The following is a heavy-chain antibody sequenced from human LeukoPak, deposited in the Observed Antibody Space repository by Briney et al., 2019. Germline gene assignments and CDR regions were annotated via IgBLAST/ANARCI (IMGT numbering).Heavy chain of an antibody. CDR1: GYTFTGYY. J-gene: IGHJ3*02. Sequence: GASAKVSCKASGYTFTGYYMHWVRQAPGQGVEWMGWINPNSGGTNYAQKFQGRVTMTRDTSISTAYMELSRLRSVDTAVYYCASDWGLSQLEYCSNTNCYMGAFDIWGQGTMVTVS. D-gene: IGHD2-2*02. CDR2: INPNSGGT. CDR3: ASDWGLSQLEYCSNTNCYMGAFDI. V-gene: IGHV1-2*02.